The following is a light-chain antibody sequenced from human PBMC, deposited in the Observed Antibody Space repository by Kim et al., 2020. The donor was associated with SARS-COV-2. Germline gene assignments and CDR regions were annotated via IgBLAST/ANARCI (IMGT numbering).Light chain of an antibody. CDR1: HANIGNNY. J-gene: IGLJ3*02. V-gene: IGLV1-51*01. CDR2: DNN. CDR3: GAWDSSLNAWV. Sequence: GQKVTNSCSGSHANIGNNYLTWYQHLPGTAPKVLIYDNNKRPSGIPDRFSGSKSGTSATLGITGLQTGDEADYYCGAWDSSLNAWVFGEGTKLTVL.